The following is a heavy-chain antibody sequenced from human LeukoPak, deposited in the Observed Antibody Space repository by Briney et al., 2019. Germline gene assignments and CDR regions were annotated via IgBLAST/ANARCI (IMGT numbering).Heavy chain of an antibody. CDR3: ARQRGRCSGGSCYPGVYFQH. CDR2: IYHSGST. Sequence: SGTLSLTCAVSGGSISSSNWWSWVRQPPGKGLEWIGEIYHSGSTNYNPSLKSRVTISVDKSKNQFSLKLSSVTAADTAVYYCARQRGRCSGGSCYPGVYFQHWGQGTLVTVSS. CDR1: GGSISSSNW. J-gene: IGHJ1*01. V-gene: IGHV4-4*02. D-gene: IGHD2-15*01.